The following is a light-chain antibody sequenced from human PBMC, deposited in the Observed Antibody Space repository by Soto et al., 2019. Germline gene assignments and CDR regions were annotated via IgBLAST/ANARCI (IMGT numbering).Light chain of an antibody. Sequence: EIVMTQSPATLSVSPGERATLSCRASQSVNSNLAWYQHKPGQAPRLLIYGASTRATGIPDRFSGSGSGTDFTLTISSLQSEDFVVYYCQQYDNWQFTFGPGTKVDIK. CDR1: QSVNSN. V-gene: IGKV3-15*01. CDR2: GAS. J-gene: IGKJ3*01. CDR3: QQYDNWQFT.